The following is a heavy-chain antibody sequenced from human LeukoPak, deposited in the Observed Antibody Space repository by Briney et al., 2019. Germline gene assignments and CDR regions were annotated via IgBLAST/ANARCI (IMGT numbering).Heavy chain of an antibody. D-gene: IGHD3-10*01. CDR1: GGSFSGYY. Sequence: PSETLSLTCAVYGGSFSGYYWSWIRQPPGKGLEWIGEINHSGSTNYNPSLKSRVTISVDTSKSQFSLKLSSVTAADTAVYYCARVGRYYYGSGSYSDLFDYWGQGTLVTVSS. V-gene: IGHV4-34*01. J-gene: IGHJ4*02. CDR3: ARVGRYYYGSGSYSDLFDY. CDR2: INHSGST.